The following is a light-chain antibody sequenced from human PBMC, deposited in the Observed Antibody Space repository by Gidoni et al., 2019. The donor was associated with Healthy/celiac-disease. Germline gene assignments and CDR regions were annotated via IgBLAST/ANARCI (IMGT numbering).Light chain of an antibody. CDR1: QSVSSY. CDR3: QQRSNWPT. V-gene: IGKV3-11*01. Sequence: EIVLTQSPATLSLSPGERATLSCRASQSVSSYLAWYQQKPGQAPRLLIYDASNRATGIPARFSGSGSGTDFTLTICSLEPEDFAVYYCQQRSNWPTFGQXTKLEIK. CDR2: DAS. J-gene: IGKJ2*01.